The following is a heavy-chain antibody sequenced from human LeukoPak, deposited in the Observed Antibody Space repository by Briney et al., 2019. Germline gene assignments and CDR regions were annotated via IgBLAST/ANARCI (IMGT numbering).Heavy chain of an antibody. CDR1: GFPFSDYS. CDR3: ARDHNYAFDN. J-gene: IGHJ4*02. Sequence: PGRSLRLSCTASGFPFSDYSMNWVRQAPGMGLEWISYVGISSGNTKYADSVKGRFTISADNARNSLYLQMNSLRVEDTAVYYCARDHNYAFDNWGQGTLVSVSS. D-gene: IGHD1-1*01. CDR2: VGISSGNT. V-gene: IGHV3-48*04.